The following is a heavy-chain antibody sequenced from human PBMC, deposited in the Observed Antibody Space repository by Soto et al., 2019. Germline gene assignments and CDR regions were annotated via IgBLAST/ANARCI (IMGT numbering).Heavy chain of an antibody. J-gene: IGHJ1*01. CDR2: VAPYNGNT. CDR3: ARGVATDYGDYANFQY. Sequence: ASVKVSCKASGYSFRDYIISWVRQAPGQGLEWLGWVAPYNGNTKNVQKVQGRVTMTTDTSTSTAYMELTSLTSDDTAVYYCARGVATDYGDYANFQYWG. CDR1: GYSFRDYI. V-gene: IGHV1-18*01. D-gene: IGHD4-17*01.